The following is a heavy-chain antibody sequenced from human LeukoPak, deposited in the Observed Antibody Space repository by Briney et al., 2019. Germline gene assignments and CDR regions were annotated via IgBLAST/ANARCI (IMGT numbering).Heavy chain of an antibody. CDR1: GYTFAKYA. D-gene: IGHD7-27*01. Sequence: GASVKVSCKASGYTFAKYAIHWVRQAPGQRLEWMGWINAGNGNTRYSQKFQGGVTITRDTSASTAYMELSSLRSDDTAVYYCARGPPNWGYDYWGPGTLVTVSS. CDR2: INAGNGNT. CDR3: ARGPPNWGYDY. V-gene: IGHV1-3*01. J-gene: IGHJ4*02.